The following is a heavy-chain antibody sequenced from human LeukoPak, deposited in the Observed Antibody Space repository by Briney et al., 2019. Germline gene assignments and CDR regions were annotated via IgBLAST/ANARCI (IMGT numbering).Heavy chain of an antibody. CDR1: GFAISTYW. Sequence: GGSQRLSCAASGFAISTYWMSWVRQAPGKGLEWVANIRQDGSQKYYVDSVKGRFTISRDNAKNSLYLQMDSLRAEDTAVYSCATQRPTGAVDYWGQGTLVTVSS. CDR2: IRQDGSQK. D-gene: IGHD1-1*01. V-gene: IGHV3-7*01. CDR3: ATQRPTGAVDY. J-gene: IGHJ4*02.